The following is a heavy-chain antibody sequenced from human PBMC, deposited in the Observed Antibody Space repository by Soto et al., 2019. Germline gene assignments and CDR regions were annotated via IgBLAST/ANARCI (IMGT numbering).Heavy chain of an antibody. V-gene: IGHV3-23*01. CDR3: ARERLGYGAGRGGMDV. Sequence: EVQLLESGGAVVQPGGSLRLSCAASGFTFSSFVMNWVRQAPGKGLEWVSGMSGSGGSTYHADSVKGRFTISRDNSKNTLFLDMKSLRADDTAVYHCARERLGYGAGRGGMDVWGKGTTVNVSS. CDR2: MSGSGGST. D-gene: IGHD3-10*01. J-gene: IGHJ6*04. CDR1: GFTFSSFV.